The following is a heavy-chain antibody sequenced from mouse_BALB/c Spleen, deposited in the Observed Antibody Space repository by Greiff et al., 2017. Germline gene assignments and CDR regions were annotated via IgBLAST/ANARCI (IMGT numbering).Heavy chain of an antibody. CDR3: NADYDYDGAWFAY. V-gene: IGHV14-4*02. J-gene: IGHJ3*01. CDR1: GFNIKDYY. D-gene: IGHD2-4*01. Sequence: VQLQQSGAELVRSGASVKLSCTASGFNIKDYYMHWVKQRPEQGLEWIGWIDPENGDTEYAPKFQGKATMTADTSSNTAYLQLSSLTSEDTAVYYCNADYDYDGAWFAYWGQGTLVTVSA. CDR2: IDPENGDT.